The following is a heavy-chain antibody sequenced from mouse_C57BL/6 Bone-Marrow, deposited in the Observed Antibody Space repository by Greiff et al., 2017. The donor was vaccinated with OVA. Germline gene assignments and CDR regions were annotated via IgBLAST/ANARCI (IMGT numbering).Heavy chain of an antibody. Sequence: QVQLQQPGTELVKPGASVTLSCKASGYTFTSSWLHWVKQRPGQGLEWIGNINPSNGGTNYNEKFKSKATLTVDKSSSTAYMQLSRLTSEDSAVYYCAIGQLRPLNYFDSGGQGTTLTVSS. J-gene: IGHJ2*01. CDR1: GYTFTSSW. CDR2: INPSNGGT. CDR3: AIGQLRPLNYFDS. V-gene: IGHV1-53*01. D-gene: IGHD3-2*02.